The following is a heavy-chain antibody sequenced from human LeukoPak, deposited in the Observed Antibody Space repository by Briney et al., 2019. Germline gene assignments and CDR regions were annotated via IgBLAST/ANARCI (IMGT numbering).Heavy chain of an antibody. J-gene: IGHJ4*02. CDR2: TYYRSKWYN. D-gene: IGHD1-1*01. CDR3: ARDRPLLNWNDHTAIFDY. V-gene: IGHV6-1*01. CDR1: GDSVSSNSAA. Sequence: SQTLSLTCAISGDSVSSNSAAWNWIRQSPSRGLEWLGRTYYRSKWYNDYAVSVKSRITINPDTSKNQFSLQLNSVTPEDTAVYYCARDRPLLNWNDHTAIFDYWGQGTLVTVSS.